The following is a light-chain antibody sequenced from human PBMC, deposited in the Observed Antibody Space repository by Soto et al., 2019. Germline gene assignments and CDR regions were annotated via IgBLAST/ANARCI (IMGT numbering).Light chain of an antibody. J-gene: IGKJ2*01. CDR1: QGISNY. Sequence: DIQMTQSPSSLSASVGDRVTITCRASQGISNYLAWYQQKPGKVPKLLIYAESNLQSGVQSRFSGSESGTDFTLTISSLQPEAVATYYCQKYNSAPYTFGQGTKLEIK. V-gene: IGKV1-27*01. CDR3: QKYNSAPYT. CDR2: AES.